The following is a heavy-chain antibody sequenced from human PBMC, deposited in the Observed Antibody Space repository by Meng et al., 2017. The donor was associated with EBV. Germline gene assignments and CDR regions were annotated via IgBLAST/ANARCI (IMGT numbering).Heavy chain of an antibody. V-gene: IGHV1-46*01. CDR1: GYTFTSYY. Sequence: VHLGQAGAEVKKPGASVKVSCKASGYTFTSYYMHWGQQAPGQGLEWMGIINPSGGSTSYAQKFQGKVTMTRDTSTSTVYMELSSLRSEDTAVYYCARDFCGGDCYLFDYWGQGTLVTVSS. CDR2: INPSGGST. J-gene: IGHJ4*02. D-gene: IGHD2-21*01. CDR3: ARDFCGGDCYLFDY.